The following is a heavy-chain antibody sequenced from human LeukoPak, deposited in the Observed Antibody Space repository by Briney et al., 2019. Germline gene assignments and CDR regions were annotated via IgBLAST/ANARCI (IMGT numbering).Heavy chain of an antibody. D-gene: IGHD3-3*01. CDR1: GFTFSSYS. CDR2: ISSSSSYI. Sequence: GGSLRLSCAASGFTFSSYSMNWVRQAPGKGLEWVSSISSSSSYIYYADSVKGRFTISRDNAKNSLYLQMNSLRAEDTAVYYCERGGVAFGSMDYWGQGTLVTVSS. V-gene: IGHV3-21*01. CDR3: ERGGVAFGSMDY. J-gene: IGHJ4*02.